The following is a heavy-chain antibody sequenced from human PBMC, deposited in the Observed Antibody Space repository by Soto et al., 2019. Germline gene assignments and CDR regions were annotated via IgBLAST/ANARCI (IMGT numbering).Heavy chain of an antibody. CDR1: GGSLSHYY. V-gene: IGHV4-34*01. Sequence: QVQLQQWGAGLLKPSETLSLTCAVYGGSLSHYYWSWIRQSPGKGLAWIVEINHRGSTNYNPSLKRPVTISVETSTNPFSLKLRYVTAADTAVSYCVREGYYDVWGYYYGMDVWGQGTTVTVSS. D-gene: IGHD3-3*01. J-gene: IGHJ6*02. CDR2: INHRGST. CDR3: VREGYYDVWGYYYGMDV.